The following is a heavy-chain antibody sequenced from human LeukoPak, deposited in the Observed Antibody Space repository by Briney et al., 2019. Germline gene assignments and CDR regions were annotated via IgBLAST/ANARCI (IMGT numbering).Heavy chain of an antibody. D-gene: IGHD3-10*01. CDR1: GGSISSYY. Sequence: PSGTLSLTCTVSGGSISSYYWSWIRQPPGKGLEWIGYIYTSGSTNYNPSLKSRVTISVDTSKNQFSLKLSSVTVADTAVYYCARGDYYGSGSYLDYWGQGTLVTVSS. V-gene: IGHV4-4*09. CDR3: ARGDYYGSGSYLDY. J-gene: IGHJ4*02. CDR2: IYTSGST.